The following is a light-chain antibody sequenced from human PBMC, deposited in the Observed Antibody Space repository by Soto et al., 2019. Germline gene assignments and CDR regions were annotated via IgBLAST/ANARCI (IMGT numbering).Light chain of an antibody. CDR1: RSVSMY. CDR2: DAS. V-gene: IGKV3-11*01. J-gene: IGKJ2*01. Sequence: ESLLTQSPATLSLSPGEIATLSCRASRSVSMYLAWYQQKPGQAPRLLIYDASNRAPGVPARFSGSGFGTDFTLTISGLDPDDFAVYYCQQYGSSPYTFGLVTKLEIK. CDR3: QQYGSSPYT.